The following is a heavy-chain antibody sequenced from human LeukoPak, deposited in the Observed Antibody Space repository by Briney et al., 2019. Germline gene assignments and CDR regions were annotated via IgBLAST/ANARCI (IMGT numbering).Heavy chain of an antibody. CDR1: GFTFSSYW. J-gene: IGHJ6*02. Sequence: GGSLRLSCAASGFTFSSYWMNWARQAPGKGLEWVDSXXXNXXXXXXXXSVXXXXXXSXXNAKNSLYLQMSNLRAEDTAVYFCARGGGLDVWGQGATVTVSS. CDR3: ARGGGLDV. CDR2: XXXNXXXX. V-gene: IGHV3-7*03. D-gene: IGHD3-16*01.